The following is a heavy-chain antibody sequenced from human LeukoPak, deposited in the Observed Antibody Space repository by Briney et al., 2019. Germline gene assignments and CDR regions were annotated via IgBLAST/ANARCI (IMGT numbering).Heavy chain of an antibody. D-gene: IGHD5-18*01. V-gene: IGHV3-23*01. CDR1: GFTFSSYA. J-gene: IGHJ4*02. Sequence: GGSLRLSCAASGFTFSSYAMSWVRQAPGKGLEWVSAISGSGGSTYYADSVKGRFTISRDNSKNTLYLQMNSLRAEDMAVYYCAKDREQLWLLGYFDYWGQGTLVTVSS. CDR3: AKDREQLWLLGYFDY. CDR2: ISGSGGST.